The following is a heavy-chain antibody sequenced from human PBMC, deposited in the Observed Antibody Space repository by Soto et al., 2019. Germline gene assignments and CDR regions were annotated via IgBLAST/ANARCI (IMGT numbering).Heavy chain of an antibody. Sequence: EVQLLESGGGLVQPGGSLRLSCAASGFTFSSYAMSWVRQAPGKGLEWVSAISGSGGSTYYADSVKGRFTISRDNSKNTLYLQMNSLRAEDTAVYYCAKDRPKEYYDSSGYYSLLGYWGQGTLVTVSS. CDR2: ISGSGGST. D-gene: IGHD3-22*01. J-gene: IGHJ4*02. CDR1: GFTFSSYA. V-gene: IGHV3-23*01. CDR3: AKDRPKEYYDSSGYYSLLGY.